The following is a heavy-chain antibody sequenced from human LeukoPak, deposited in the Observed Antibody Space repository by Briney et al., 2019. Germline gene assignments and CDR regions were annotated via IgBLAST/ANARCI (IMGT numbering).Heavy chain of an antibody. CDR1: GFTFNSYA. J-gene: IGHJ3*01. CDR2: ISGSGGST. V-gene: IGHV3-23*01. Sequence: PGGSLRLSCAASGFTFNSYAMSWVRQAPGKGLEWVSAISGSGGSTYYADSVKGRFTISRDNSKNTLYLQMNSLRAEDTAVYYCTTALIYYDAFDVWGLGTRVTVSS. D-gene: IGHD1-26*01. CDR3: TTALIYYDAFDV.